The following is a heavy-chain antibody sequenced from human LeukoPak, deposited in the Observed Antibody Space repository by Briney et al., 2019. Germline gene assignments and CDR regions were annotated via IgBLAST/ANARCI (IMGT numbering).Heavy chain of an antibody. D-gene: IGHD5-12*01. Sequence: SETLSLTCTVSGGSISSYYWSWIRQPPGKGLEWIGYIYYSGSTNYNPSLKSRVTISVDTSKNQFSLKLSSVTAADTAVYYCAREYSGYAEDYWGQGTLVTVSS. CDR3: AREYSGYAEDY. CDR1: GGSISSYY. CDR2: IYYSGST. V-gene: IGHV4-59*01. J-gene: IGHJ4*02.